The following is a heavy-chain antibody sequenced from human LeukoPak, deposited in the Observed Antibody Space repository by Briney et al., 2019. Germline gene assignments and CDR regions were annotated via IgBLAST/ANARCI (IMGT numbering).Heavy chain of an antibody. CDR2: ISYDGSNK. Sequence: GGSLRLSCAASGFTFSSYAMHWVRQAPGKGLEWGAVISYDGSNKYYADSVKGRFTISRDNSKNTLYLQMNSLRAEDTAVYYCASTLRGGCFDPWGQGTLVTVSS. D-gene: IGHD3-3*01. CDR1: GFTFSSYA. CDR3: ASTLRGGCFDP. V-gene: IGHV3-30*01. J-gene: IGHJ5*02.